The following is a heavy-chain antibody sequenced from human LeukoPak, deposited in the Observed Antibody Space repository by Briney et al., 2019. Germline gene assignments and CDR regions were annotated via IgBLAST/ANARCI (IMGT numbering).Heavy chain of an antibody. J-gene: IGHJ4*02. V-gene: IGHV3-33*01. Sequence: GGSLRLSCAASGFSLSSYGMHWVRQAPGKGLEWVAVIWYDGSNKYYADSVKGRFTISRDNSKNTLYLQMNSLRAEDTAVYYCARDLQILRPGCFDYWGQGSLVTVSS. CDR2: IWYDGSNK. D-gene: IGHD5-24*01. CDR3: ARDLQILRPGCFDY. CDR1: GFSLSSYG.